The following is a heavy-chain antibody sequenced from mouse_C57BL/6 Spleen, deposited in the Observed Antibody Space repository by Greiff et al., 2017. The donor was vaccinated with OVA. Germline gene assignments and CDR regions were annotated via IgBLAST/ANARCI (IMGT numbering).Heavy chain of an antibody. J-gene: IGHJ4*01. CDR1: GFTFSDYG. CDR3: ARGADSSGYPYYAMDY. D-gene: IGHD3-2*02. Sequence: EVQLVESGGGLVKPGGSLKLSCAASGFTFSDYGMHWVRQAPEKGLEWVAYISSGSSTIYYAATVKGRFTISRDNAKNTLFLQMTSLRYKDTAMYYGARGADSSGYPYYAMDYWGQGTSVTVSS. CDR2: ISSGSSTI. V-gene: IGHV5-17*01.